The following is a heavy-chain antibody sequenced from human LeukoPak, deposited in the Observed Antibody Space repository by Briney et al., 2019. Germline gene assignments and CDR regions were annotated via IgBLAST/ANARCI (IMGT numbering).Heavy chain of an antibody. CDR3: ARIGVGWSYFDY. Sequence: ASVKVSCKTSGYTFTGYYMHWVRQAPGQGLEWMGWINPNSGGTNCAQKFQGRVTMTRDTSISTAYMELSRLRSDDTAVYYCARIGVGWSYFDYWGQGTLVTVSS. CDR2: INPNSGGT. J-gene: IGHJ4*02. V-gene: IGHV1-2*02. CDR1: GYTFTGYY. D-gene: IGHD3-3*01.